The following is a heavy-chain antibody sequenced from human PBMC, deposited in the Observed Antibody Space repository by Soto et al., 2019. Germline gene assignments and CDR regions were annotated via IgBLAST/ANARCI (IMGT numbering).Heavy chain of an antibody. CDR3: ARDAYYDSSGYYPVEWFDP. J-gene: IGHJ5*02. Sequence: ASVKVSCKASGYTFTGYYMHWVRQAPGQGLEWMGSINPNSGGTNYAQKFQGRVTMTRDTSISTAYMELSRLRSDDTAVYYCARDAYYDSSGYYPVEWFDPWGQGTLVTVSS. D-gene: IGHD3-22*01. V-gene: IGHV1-2*02. CDR1: GYTFTGYY. CDR2: INPNSGGT.